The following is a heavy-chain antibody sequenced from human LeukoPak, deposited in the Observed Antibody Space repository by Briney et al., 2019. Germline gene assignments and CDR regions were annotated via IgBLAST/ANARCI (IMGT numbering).Heavy chain of an antibody. CDR2: ISSSSNYI. J-gene: IGHJ6*03. CDR3: ARGDDFWSGYYLTSEDYYMDV. CDR1: GFIFRNCA. D-gene: IGHD3-3*01. V-gene: IGHV3-21*01. Sequence: GGSLRLSCPVSGFIFRNCAMSWVRQAPGKGLEWVSSISSSSNYIYYADSVKGRFTISRDSAKNSVYLQMNSLRAEDTAVYHCARGDDFWSGYYLTSEDYYMDVWGKGTTVTVSS.